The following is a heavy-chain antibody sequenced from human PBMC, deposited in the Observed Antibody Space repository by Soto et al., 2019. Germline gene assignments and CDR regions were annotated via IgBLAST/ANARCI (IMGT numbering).Heavy chain of an antibody. V-gene: IGHV1-46*01. D-gene: IGHD3-9*01. Sequence: ASVKVSCKASGYTFTSYYMHWVRQAPGQGLEWMGIINPSGGSTSYAQKFQGRVTMTRDTSTSTVYMELSSLGSEDTAVYYCARPYYDILTGYPLYYYYGMDVWGQGTTVTAP. CDR3: ARPYYDILTGYPLYYYYGMDV. CDR1: GYTFTSYY. CDR2: INPSGGST. J-gene: IGHJ6*02.